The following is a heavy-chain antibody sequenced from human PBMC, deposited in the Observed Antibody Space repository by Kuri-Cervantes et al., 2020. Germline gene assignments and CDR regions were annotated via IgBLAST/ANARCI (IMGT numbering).Heavy chain of an antibody. CDR2: INAGNGNT. CDR1: GGTFSSYA. J-gene: IGHJ3*02. CDR3: ARDWGIAVAGTKGDAFDI. D-gene: IGHD6-19*01. Sequence: ASVKVSCKASGGTFSSYAISWVRQAPGQRLEWMGWINAGNGNTNYAQKLQGRVTMTTDTSTSTAYMELRSLRSDDTAVYYCARDWGIAVAGTKGDAFDIWGQGTMVTVSS. V-gene: IGHV1-18*01.